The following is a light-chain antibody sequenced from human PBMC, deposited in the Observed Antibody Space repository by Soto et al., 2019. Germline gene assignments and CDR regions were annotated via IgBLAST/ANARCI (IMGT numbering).Light chain of an antibody. CDR2: TND. CDR1: SSNIGSNH. CDR3: SAWDDSLSGPV. V-gene: IGLV1-47*01. Sequence: QSVLPQPPSASGTPGQRVTISCSGSSSNIGSNHVYSYRQLPGTAPYVLIYTNDERPSGVPDRFSGSKSGSSASLAISGLRSEDEDDYYCSAWDDSLSGPVFGRGTKLTVL. J-gene: IGLJ3*02.